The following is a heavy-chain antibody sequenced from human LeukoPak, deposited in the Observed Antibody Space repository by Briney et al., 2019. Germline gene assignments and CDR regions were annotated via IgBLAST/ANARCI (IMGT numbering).Heavy chain of an antibody. CDR3: ARVKYYYDSSGYQTFDAFDI. V-gene: IGHV4-34*01. CDR2: INHSGST. D-gene: IGHD3-22*01. J-gene: IGHJ3*02. Sequence: PSETLSLTCTVYGGFFSGYYWSWIRQPPGKGLEWIGEINHSGSTNYNPSLKSRVTISVDTSKNQFSLKLSSVTAADTAVYYCARVKYYYDSSGYQTFDAFDIWGQGTMVTVSS. CDR1: GGFFSGYY.